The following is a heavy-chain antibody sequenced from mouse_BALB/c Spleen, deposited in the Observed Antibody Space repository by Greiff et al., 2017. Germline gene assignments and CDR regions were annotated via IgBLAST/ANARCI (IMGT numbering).Heavy chain of an antibody. V-gene: IGHV5-12-1*01. CDR1: GFAFSSYD. CDR2: ISSGGGSN. Sequence: EVKLQESGGGLVKPGGSLKLSCAASGFAFSSYDMSWVRQTPEKRLEWVAYISSGGGSNYYPETVKGLFTISRDNAKNTLYLQMSSLKSEDTAMYYCARRSYDGYWYFDVWGAGTTVTVSS. CDR3: ARRSYDGYWYFDV. J-gene: IGHJ1*01. D-gene: IGHD2-3*01.